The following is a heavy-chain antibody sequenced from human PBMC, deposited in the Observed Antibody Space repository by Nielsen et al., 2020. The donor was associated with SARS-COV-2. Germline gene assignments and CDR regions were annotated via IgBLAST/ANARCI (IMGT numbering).Heavy chain of an antibody. D-gene: IGHD3-3*01. J-gene: IGHJ6*02. V-gene: IGHV1-46*01. CDR3: ARESVVGIFGVVITYGMDV. CDR1: GYTFTSYG. Sequence: ASVKVSCKASGYTFTSYGISWVRQAPGQGLEWMGIINPSGGSTSYAQKFQGRVTMTRDTSTSTVYMELSSLRSEDTAVYYCARESVVGIFGVVITYGMDVWGQGTTVTVSS. CDR2: INPSGGST.